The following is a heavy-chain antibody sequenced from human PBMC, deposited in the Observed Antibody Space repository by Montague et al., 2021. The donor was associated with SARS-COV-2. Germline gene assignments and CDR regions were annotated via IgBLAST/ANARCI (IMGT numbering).Heavy chain of an antibody. CDR2: IYDSGST. CDR3: ARENTVTTFGGPYYIDS. J-gene: IGHJ4*02. CDR1: GSSVRSYY. V-gene: IGHV4-59*02. D-gene: IGHD4-17*01. Sequence: SETLSLTCIVSGSSVRSYYWSWIRQPPGKGLEWIGYIYDSGSTNYNPSLKSRVTISVDTSKKQFSLKLSSVTAADTAVYDCARENTVTTFGGPYYIDSWGQGTLVTVSA.